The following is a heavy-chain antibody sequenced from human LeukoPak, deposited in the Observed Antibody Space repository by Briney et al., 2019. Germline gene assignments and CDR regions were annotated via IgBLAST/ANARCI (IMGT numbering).Heavy chain of an antibody. V-gene: IGHV1-69*10. CDR2: IIPILGIA. CDR3: AKESRDGYNNDFDY. CDR1: GGTFSSYA. J-gene: IGHJ4*02. Sequence: ASVKVSCKASGGTFSSYAISWVRQAPGQGLEWMGGIIPILGIANYAQKFQGRVTITADKSTSTAYMELSSLRSEDTAVYYCAKESRDGYNNDFDYWGQGTLVTVSS. D-gene: IGHD5-24*01.